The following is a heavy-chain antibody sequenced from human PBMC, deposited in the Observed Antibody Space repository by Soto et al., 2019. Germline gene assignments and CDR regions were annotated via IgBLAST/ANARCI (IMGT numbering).Heavy chain of an antibody. V-gene: IGHV3-21*01. Sequence: EVQLVESGGGLVKPGGSLRLSCAASGFTFSSYSMNWVRQAPGRGLEWVAAISSSSSYIYYADSVKGRFTISRDNAKKSQNLQMISLRAEDTAVYYCAKEAGELSTRPFNYWGQGTLVTVSS. CDR1: GFTFSSYS. D-gene: IGHD3-16*02. CDR2: ISSSSSYI. J-gene: IGHJ4*02. CDR3: AKEAGELSTRPFNY.